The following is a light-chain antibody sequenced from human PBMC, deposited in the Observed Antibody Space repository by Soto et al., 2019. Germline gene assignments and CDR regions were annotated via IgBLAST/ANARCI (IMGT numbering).Light chain of an antibody. J-gene: IGKJ1*01. CDR3: QQYGDSPWT. CDR1: QSVSSNY. Sequence: EIVLTQSPGTLSLSPGERATLSCRASQSVSSNYLAWYQQKLGKPPRLLIYGASSRATGIPDRFSGSGSGTDFTLTISKLDPEDFAVYYCQQYGDSPWTFGQGTKVDI. CDR2: GAS. V-gene: IGKV3-20*01.